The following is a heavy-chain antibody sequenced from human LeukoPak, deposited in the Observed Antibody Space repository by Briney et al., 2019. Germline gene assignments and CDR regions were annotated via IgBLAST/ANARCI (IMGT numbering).Heavy chain of an antibody. V-gene: IGHV1-2*02. D-gene: IGHD3-3*01. CDR2: INPNSGGT. Sequence: ASVKVSCKASGYTFTGYYMHWVRQAPGQGLEWMGWINPNSGGTNYAQKFQGRVTMTRDTSISTAYMELSRLRSADTAVYYCARVYDFWSGYYFGYWGQGTLVTVSS. J-gene: IGHJ4*02. CDR3: ARVYDFWSGYYFGY. CDR1: GYTFTGYY.